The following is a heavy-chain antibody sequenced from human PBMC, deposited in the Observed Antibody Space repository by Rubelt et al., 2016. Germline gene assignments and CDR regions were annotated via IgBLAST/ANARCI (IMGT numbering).Heavy chain of an antibody. J-gene: IGHJ4*02. Sequence: QVQLQESGPRLVKPSETLSLTCSVSGFSISSDYWWVWIRLTPGKGLEWIGSISHGGRTNYSPSLNTRVTISADTSKNHFSLNLRSVTAADTAVDYCVTERGGWSPFEYWGQGVLVTVST. V-gene: IGHV4-38-2*02. CDR1: GFSISSDYW. D-gene: IGHD2-15*01. CDR2: ISHGGRT. CDR3: VTERGGWSPFEY.